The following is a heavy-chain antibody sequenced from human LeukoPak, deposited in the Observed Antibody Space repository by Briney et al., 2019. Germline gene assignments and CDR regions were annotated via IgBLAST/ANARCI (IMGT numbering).Heavy chain of an antibody. V-gene: IGHV4-31*03. CDR1: GGSISSGGYY. Sequence: SQTLSLTCTVSGGSISSGGYYWSWIRQHPGKGLGWIGYIYYSGSTYYNPSLKSRVTISVDTSKNQFSLKLSSVTAADTAVYYCARGYYYGSGSYYSFFDYWGQGTLVTVSS. J-gene: IGHJ4*02. D-gene: IGHD3-10*01. CDR2: IYYSGST. CDR3: ARGYYYGSGSYYSFFDY.